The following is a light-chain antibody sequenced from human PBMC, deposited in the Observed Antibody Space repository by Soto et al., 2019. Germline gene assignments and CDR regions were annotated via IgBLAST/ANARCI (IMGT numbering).Light chain of an antibody. Sequence: QSALTQPASVSGSPGQSITISCTGTSIEVGGYNYVFWYQQHPGKAPKLMIYAVSTRPSGVSNRCSGSKSGNTASLTISGLQAEDEADYYCTSYTSSSTLYVFGTGTKVTVL. CDR1: SIEVGGYNY. CDR2: AVS. J-gene: IGLJ1*01. V-gene: IGLV2-14*01. CDR3: TSYTSSSTLYV.